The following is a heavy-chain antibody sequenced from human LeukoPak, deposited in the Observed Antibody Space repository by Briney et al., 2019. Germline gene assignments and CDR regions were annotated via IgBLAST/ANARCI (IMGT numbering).Heavy chain of an antibody. Sequence: PGGSLRLSCVASGFTFNSYNMNWVRQAPGKGLEWVSCISGSSSTYTYYTDSVKGRFTISRDNAKNSLYLQMNSLRAEDTAVYYCASQDRLEVSDGDYWGQGTLVTVSS. V-gene: IGHV3-21*01. CDR3: ASQDRLEVSDGDY. D-gene: IGHD2-21*01. CDR2: ISGSSSTYT. CDR1: GFTFNSYN. J-gene: IGHJ4*02.